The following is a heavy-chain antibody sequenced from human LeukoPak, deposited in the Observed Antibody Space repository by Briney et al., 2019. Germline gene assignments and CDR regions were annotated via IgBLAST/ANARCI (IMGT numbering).Heavy chain of an antibody. CDR2: INHSGST. J-gene: IGHJ5*02. V-gene: IGHV4-34*01. Sequence: SETLSLTCAVYGGSFSGYYWSWIRQPPGKGLEWIGEINHSGSTNYNPSLKSQVTISVDTSKNQFSLKLSSVTAADTAVYYCARLENVDWFDPWGQGTLVIVSS. CDR1: GGSFSGYY. CDR3: ARLENVDWFDP. D-gene: IGHD1-1*01.